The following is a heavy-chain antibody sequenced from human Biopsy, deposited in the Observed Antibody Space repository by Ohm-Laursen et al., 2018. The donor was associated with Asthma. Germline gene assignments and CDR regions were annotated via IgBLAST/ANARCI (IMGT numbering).Heavy chain of an antibody. CDR1: GSSFSDYY. CDR2: ISSRGSNL. D-gene: IGHD6-13*01. J-gene: IGHJ4*02. Sequence: SLRLSCAASGSSFSDYYMMWIRQAPGKGLEWVAYISSRGSNLYYADSVKGRFTISRDNPKKSVYLQLDSLRVEDTAVYYCARGYSTSWYFGYWGQGTVVTVSS. V-gene: IGHV3-11*01. CDR3: ARGYSTSWYFGY.